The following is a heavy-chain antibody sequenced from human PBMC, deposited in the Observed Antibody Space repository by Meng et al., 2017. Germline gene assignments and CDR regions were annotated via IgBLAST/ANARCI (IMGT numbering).Heavy chain of an antibody. D-gene: IGHD2-15*01. Sequence: ASVKVSCKASGYTFTGYYMHWVRQAPGQGLEWMGWINPNSGGTNYAQKFQGRVTMTRDTSISTAYMELSRLRSDDTAVYYCATDRSYCSGGSCYSSFALDIWGQGTMVTVSS. CDR2: INPNSGGT. CDR3: ATDRSYCSGGSCYSSFALDI. V-gene: IGHV1-2*02. J-gene: IGHJ3*02. CDR1: GYTFTGYY.